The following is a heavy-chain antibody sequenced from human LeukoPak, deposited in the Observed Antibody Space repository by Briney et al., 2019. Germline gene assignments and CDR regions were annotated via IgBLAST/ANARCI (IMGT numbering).Heavy chain of an antibody. CDR1: GGSISSYY. Sequence: SETLSLTCTVSGGSISSYYWSWIRQPPGKGLEWIGYIYYSGSTNYNPSLKSRVTISVDTSKNQFSLKLSSVTAADTAVYYCARDTRYSESYFDYWGQGTLVTVSS. J-gene: IGHJ4*02. V-gene: IGHV4-59*01. CDR2: IYYSGST. CDR3: ARDTRYSESYFDY. D-gene: IGHD1-26*01.